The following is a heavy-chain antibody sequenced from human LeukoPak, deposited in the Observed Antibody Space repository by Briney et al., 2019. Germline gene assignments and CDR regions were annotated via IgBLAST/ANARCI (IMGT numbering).Heavy chain of an antibody. J-gene: IGHJ4*02. CDR1: GFTFSCYA. Sequence: GGSRRLSCAASGFTFSCYAMSWVCKAPEKGVNWCSSISGSGGSKWFADSVKGRFTISRDNSENTLYLQMNRLRAEDTALCYCAKESTVAGAGLLDYWGQGTLVTVSS. CDR3: AKESTVAGAGLLDY. V-gene: IGHV3-23*01. CDR2: ISGSGGSK. D-gene: IGHD6-19*01.